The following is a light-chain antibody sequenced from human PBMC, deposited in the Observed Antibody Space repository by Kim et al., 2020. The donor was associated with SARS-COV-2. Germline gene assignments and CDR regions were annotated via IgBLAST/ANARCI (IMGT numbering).Light chain of an antibody. J-gene: IGKJ1*01. CDR2: AAS. CDR3: QKYNSAPRT. CDR1: QFISNY. V-gene: IGKV1-27*01. Sequence: ASVGDRVTITCRASQFISNYLAWYQQKPGKVPKLLIYAASTLQSGVPSRFSGSGSGTDFTLTISSLQPEDVATYYCQKYNSAPRTFGQGTKVDIK.